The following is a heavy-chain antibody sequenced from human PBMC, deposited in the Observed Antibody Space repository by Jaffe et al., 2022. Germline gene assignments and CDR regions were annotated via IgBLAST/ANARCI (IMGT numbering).Heavy chain of an antibody. V-gene: IGHV4-34*01. CDR2: INHSGST. D-gene: IGHD4-17*01. J-gene: IGHJ6*03. CDR1: GGSFSGYY. CDR3: ARGSGTTHSYYYMDV. Sequence: QVQLQQWGAGLLKPSETLSLTCAVYGGSFSGYYWSWIRQPPGKGLEWIGEINHSGSTNYNPSLKSRVTISVDTSKNQFSLKLSSVTAADTAVYYCARGSGTTHSYYYMDVWGKGTTVTVSS.